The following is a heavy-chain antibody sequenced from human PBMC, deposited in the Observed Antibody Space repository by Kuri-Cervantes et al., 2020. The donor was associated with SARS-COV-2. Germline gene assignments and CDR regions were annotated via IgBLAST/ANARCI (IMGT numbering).Heavy chain of an antibody. D-gene: IGHD4-11*01. J-gene: IGHJ4*02. V-gene: IGHV3-74*01. CDR3: ARDSMTTRDFDY. CDR1: GFTFSSYW. CDR2: INSDGSST. Sequence: GGSLRLSCAASGFTFSSYWMHWVRQAPGKGLVWVSRINSDGSSTSYADSVKGRFTISRDNAKNTLYLYMNSLRADDTAVYYCARDSMTTRDFDYWGQGTLVTVSS.